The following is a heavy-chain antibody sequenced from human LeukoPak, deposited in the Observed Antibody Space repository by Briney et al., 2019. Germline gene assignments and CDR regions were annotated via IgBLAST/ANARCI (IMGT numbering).Heavy chain of an antibody. CDR1: GYTFTGYY. D-gene: IGHD3-3*01. V-gene: IGHV1-2*02. CDR2: INPNSGGT. CDR3: AAILYDFWSGYSH. Sequence: ASVKVSCKASGYTFTGYYMHWVRQAPGQGLEWMGWINPNSGGTNYAQKFQGRVTITRDTSISTAYMELSRLRSDDTAVYYCAAILYDFWSGYSHWGQGTLVTVSS. J-gene: IGHJ4*02.